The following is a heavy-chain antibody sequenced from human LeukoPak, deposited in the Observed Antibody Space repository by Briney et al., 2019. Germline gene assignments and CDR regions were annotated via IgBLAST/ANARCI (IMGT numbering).Heavy chain of an antibody. CDR3: ARRANSGSRGFDY. J-gene: IGHJ4*02. V-gene: IGHV4-59*08. CDR2: VFYTGST. Sequence: SETLSLTCTVSGGSISTYYWTWIRQPPGKGLEWIGYVFYTGSTSYNPSLKSRLTISVATSKNQFSLKVSSVTAADTAVYYCARRANSGSRGFDYWGQGTLVTVSS. CDR1: GGSISTYY. D-gene: IGHD5-12*01.